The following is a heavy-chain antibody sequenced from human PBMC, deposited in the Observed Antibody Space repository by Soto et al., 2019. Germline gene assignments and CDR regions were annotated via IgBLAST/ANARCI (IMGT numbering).Heavy chain of an antibody. CDR3: AREYYYDSSGDLNWFDP. CDR1: GFTFSSYS. J-gene: IGHJ5*02. V-gene: IGHV3-48*01. D-gene: IGHD3-22*01. CDR2: ISSSSSTI. Sequence: EVQLVESGGGLVQPGGSLRLSCAASGFTFSSYSMNWVRQAPGKGLEWVSYISSSSSTIYYADSVKGRFTISRDNAKKSLYLQMNSLSAEDTAVYYCAREYYYDSSGDLNWFDPWGQGTLVTVSS.